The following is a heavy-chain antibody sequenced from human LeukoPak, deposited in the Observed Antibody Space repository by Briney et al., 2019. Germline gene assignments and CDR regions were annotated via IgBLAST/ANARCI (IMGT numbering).Heavy chain of an antibody. D-gene: IGHD4-17*01. CDR1: GFTFSSYW. CDR2: IKQDGSEK. Sequence: GGSLRLSCAASGFTFSSYWLSWVRQAPGRGLEWVANIKQDGSEKYYVDSVKGRFTISRDNAKNSLYLQMNSLRAEDTAVYYCARGDFNDYGDYVDAFDIWGQGTMVTVSS. CDR3: ARGDFNDYGDYVDAFDI. V-gene: IGHV3-7*01. J-gene: IGHJ3*02.